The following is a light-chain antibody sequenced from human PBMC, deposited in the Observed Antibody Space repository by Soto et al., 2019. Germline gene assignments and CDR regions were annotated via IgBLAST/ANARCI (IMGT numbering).Light chain of an antibody. CDR3: QQYGSIPWT. Sequence: EIVLTQSPGTLSLSPGERATLSFMATESVVSNYLAWYQLKPGQAPSLLIYDASSRATGIPDRFSGSGSGTDFTLTISRLEPEDFAVYYCQQYGSIPWTFGQGTKVDIK. CDR1: ESVVSNY. CDR2: DAS. V-gene: IGKV3-20*01. J-gene: IGKJ1*01.